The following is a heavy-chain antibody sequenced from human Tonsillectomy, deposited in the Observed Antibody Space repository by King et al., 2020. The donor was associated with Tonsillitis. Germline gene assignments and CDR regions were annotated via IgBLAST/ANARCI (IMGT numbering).Heavy chain of an antibody. CDR2: IYYSGST. CDR1: GGSISSGSYS. Sequence: VQLQESGPGLVKPSQTLSLTCAVSGGSISSGSYSWSWIRQPPGKGLEWIGYIYYSGSTYYNPSLKSRVTISVDTSKNQFSLKLSSVTAADTAVYFCARVTENYFYVMDVWGQGTTVTVSS. D-gene: IGHD3-16*01. J-gene: IGHJ6*02. V-gene: IGHV4-30-4*07. CDR3: ARVTENYFYVMDV.